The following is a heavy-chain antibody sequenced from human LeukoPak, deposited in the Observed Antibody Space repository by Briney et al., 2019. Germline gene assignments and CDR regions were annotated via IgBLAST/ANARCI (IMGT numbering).Heavy chain of an antibody. CDR2: ISGSGGST. V-gene: IGHV3-23*01. CDR1: GFTFSSYS. D-gene: IGHD5-18*01. CDR3: AKGGSGYSYEDWYFDL. Sequence: PGGSLRLSCSASGFTFSSYSMNWVRQAPGKGLEWVSAISGSGGSTYYADSVKGRFTISRDNSKNTLYLQMNSLRAEDTAVYYCAKGGSGYSYEDWYFDLWGRGTLVTVSS. J-gene: IGHJ2*01.